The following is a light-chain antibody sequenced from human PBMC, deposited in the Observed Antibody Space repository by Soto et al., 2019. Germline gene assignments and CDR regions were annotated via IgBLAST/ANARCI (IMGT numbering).Light chain of an antibody. J-gene: IGLJ3*02. Sequence: QSALTQPASVSGSPGQSITISCTGTSSDVGGYNYVSWYQQHPGKAPKLMIYDVSYRPSGVSNRFSGSKSGNTASLTISGLQADYEADYYCSSYTSSSPVVFGGGTKLTVL. CDR1: SSDVGGYNY. CDR2: DVS. CDR3: SSYTSSSPVV. V-gene: IGLV2-14*03.